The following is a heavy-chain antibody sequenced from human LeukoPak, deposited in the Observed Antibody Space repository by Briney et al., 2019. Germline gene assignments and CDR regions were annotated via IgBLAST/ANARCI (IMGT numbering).Heavy chain of an antibody. J-gene: IGHJ4*02. V-gene: IGHV3-48*01. CDR2: ISDTDATI. CDR3: AREALHFDY. CDR1: GFTFSSYS. Sequence: PGGSLRLSCAASGFTFSSYSMNWVRQAPGKGLEWLSYISDTDATIYYADSVKGRFTISRDNAKNSLYLQMNSLRADDTAVYYCAREALHFDYWGQGTLVTVSS.